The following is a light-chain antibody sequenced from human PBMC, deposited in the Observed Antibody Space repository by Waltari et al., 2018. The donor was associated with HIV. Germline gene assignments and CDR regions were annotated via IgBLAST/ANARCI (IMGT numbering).Light chain of an antibody. CDR1: SSNIGNNY. CDR3: GTWDSSLSAV. V-gene: IGLV1-51*02. J-gene: IGLJ3*02. CDR2: EDK. Sequence: QSVLTQPPSVSAAPGQRVTISCSGSSSNIGNNYVSWYKHLPGAAPKLLMYEDKKRPSWIPDRCSGSKSGTSATLGITGLQTGDEADYYCGTWDSSLSAVFGGGTKLTVL.